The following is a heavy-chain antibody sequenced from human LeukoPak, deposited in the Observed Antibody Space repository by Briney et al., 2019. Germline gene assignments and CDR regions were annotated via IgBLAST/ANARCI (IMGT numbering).Heavy chain of an antibody. CDR1: GGSISSGDYY. CDR3: AREVRNYYGSSGYYSPYFFDY. J-gene: IGHJ4*02. V-gene: IGHV4-30-4*01. Sequence: SETLSLTCTVSGGSISSGDYYWSWIRQPPGKGLEWIGYIYYSGSTYYNPSVKSPVTISVDTSKNQFSLKLSSVTAADRAVYYWAREVRNYYGSSGYYSPYFFDYWGQGTLVTVSS. D-gene: IGHD3-22*01. CDR2: IYYSGST.